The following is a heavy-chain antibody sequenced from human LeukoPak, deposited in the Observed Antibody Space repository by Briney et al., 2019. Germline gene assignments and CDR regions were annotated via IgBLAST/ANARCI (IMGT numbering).Heavy chain of an antibody. J-gene: IGHJ6*02. V-gene: IGHV4-59*01. Sequence: SETLSLTCTVSGGSISSYYWSWIRQPPGKGLEWIGYIYYSGSTNYNPSLKSRVTISVDTSKNQFSLKLSSVTAADTAVYYCARDRAYSSGWYTNYYYYGMDVWGQGTTVTVSS. CDR2: IYYSGST. D-gene: IGHD6-19*01. CDR1: GGSISSYY. CDR3: ARDRAYSSGWYTNYYYYGMDV.